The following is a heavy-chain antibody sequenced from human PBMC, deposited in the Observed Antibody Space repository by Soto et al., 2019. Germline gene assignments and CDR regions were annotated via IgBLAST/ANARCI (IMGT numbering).Heavy chain of an antibody. CDR3: AKDKDWSGVYGMDV. J-gene: IGHJ6*02. Sequence: PGGSLRLSCVASGFSFSSYAMNWVRQAPGKGLEWVTGNNGGSTPYYADSVKGRFTIYRDKSKNTLYLQMNSLRAEDTAVYYCAKDKDWSGVYGMDVWGQGTTVTVSS. CDR1: GFSFSSYA. D-gene: IGHD3-3*01. CDR2: NNGGSTP. V-gene: IGHV3-23*01.